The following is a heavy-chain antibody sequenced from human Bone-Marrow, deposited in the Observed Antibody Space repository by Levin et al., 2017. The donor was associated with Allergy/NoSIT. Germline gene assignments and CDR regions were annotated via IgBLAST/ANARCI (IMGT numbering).Heavy chain of an antibody. CDR1: GFTFSHSS. CDR3: VRDWDSSYSWGSQGPFDP. D-gene: IGHD1-26*01. Sequence: RTGGSLRLSCVGSGFTFSHSSMSWVRQGPGKGLEWVADIHRDGSEKYYADSVKGRFTISRDNANNSLYLQMNNLRVDDTAIYYCVRDWDSSYSWGSQGPFDPWGQGTLVTVSS. J-gene: IGHJ5*02. V-gene: IGHV3-7*01. CDR2: IHRDGSEK.